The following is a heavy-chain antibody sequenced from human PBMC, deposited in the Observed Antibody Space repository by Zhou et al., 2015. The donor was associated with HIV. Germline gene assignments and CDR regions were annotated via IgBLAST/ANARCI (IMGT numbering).Heavy chain of an antibody. CDR3: ARCSWNYQRQLYALDV. CDR2: IIPIFGAA. J-gene: IGHJ6*02. CDR1: GGTFSSHG. Sequence: QVLLVQSGAEVKKPGSSVEVSCKVSGGTFSSHGISWVRQAPGQGLEWVGEIIPIFGAADYAQNFKGRVTITADRSTSTAYMELRSLRSEDTAVIYCARCSWNYQRQLYALDVWGQGTTVTVSS. V-gene: IGHV1-69*06. D-gene: IGHD1-7*01.